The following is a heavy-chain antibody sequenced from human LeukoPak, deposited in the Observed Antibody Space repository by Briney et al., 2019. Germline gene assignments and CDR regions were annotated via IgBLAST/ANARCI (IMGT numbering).Heavy chain of an antibody. Sequence: GESLSLSCAASGLTLSNLGMSCVRQAPGKGLEWVAVISGSGGRTYYADSVKGRFTRCRGQSTKTSYMQISSRIADGTAVYYWAKEWGVDYGLRYWGQGTLVTVSS. J-gene: IGHJ4*02. D-gene: IGHD4-17*01. CDR1: GLTLSNLG. V-gene: IGHV3-23*01. CDR3: AKEWGVDYGLRY. CDR2: ISGSGGRT.